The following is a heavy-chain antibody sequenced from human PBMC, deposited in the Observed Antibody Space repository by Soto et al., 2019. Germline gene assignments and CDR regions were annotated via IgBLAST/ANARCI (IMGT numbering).Heavy chain of an antibody. CDR2: MNPNSGNT. CDR1: GYTFTSYD. V-gene: IGHV1-8*01. D-gene: IGHD3-3*01. CDR3: ARGHNYDFWSGYYTGLDYCYYMDV. J-gene: IGHJ6*03. Sequence: ASVKVSCKASGYTFTSYDINWVRQATGQGLEWMGWMNPNSGNTGYAQKFQGRVTMTRNTSISTAYMELSSLRSEDTAVYYCARGHNYDFWSGYYTGLDYCYYMDVWGKGTTVTVPS.